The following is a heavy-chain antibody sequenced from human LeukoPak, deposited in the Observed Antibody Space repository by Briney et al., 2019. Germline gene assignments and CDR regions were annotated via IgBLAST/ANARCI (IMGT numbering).Heavy chain of an antibody. J-gene: IGHJ4*02. Sequence: SETLSLTCAVSGSSNGSSEWWSWVRQPPGKGLEWIGEIYRSVSPTYNPSLESRVTISADKSNNQLSLKLTSVTAADTAVYYCARNGHYSLDNWGQGTLVTVSS. D-gene: IGHD3-22*01. CDR1: GSSNGSSEW. CDR3: ARNGHYSLDN. CDR2: IYRSVSP. V-gene: IGHV4-4*02.